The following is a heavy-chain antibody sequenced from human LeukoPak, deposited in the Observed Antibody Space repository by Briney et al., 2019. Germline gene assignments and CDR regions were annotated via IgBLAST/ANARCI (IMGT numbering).Heavy chain of an antibody. CDR3: ARLKTTSDSDWFDA. Sequence: GGSLRLSCVVSGITVGNSYMSWLRRAPGKGLEWVSVLYDVGTTYYAESVKGRVTISRDNTKNTLYLQMNSLRVEDTAVYYCARLKTTSDSDWFDAWGQGTLVTVSS. V-gene: IGHV3-66*04. J-gene: IGHJ5*02. D-gene: IGHD1-1*01. CDR1: GITVGNSY. CDR2: LYDVGTT.